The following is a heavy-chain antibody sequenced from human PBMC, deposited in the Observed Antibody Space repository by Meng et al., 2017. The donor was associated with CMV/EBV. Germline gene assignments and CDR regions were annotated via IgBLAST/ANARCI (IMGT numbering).Heavy chain of an antibody. Sequence: ASVKVSCKASGYTFTGYYMHWVRQATGQGLEWMGWMNPNSGNTGYAQKFQGRVTITRNTSISTAYTELSSLRSEDTAVYYCARDRITMIVVVITVGWALTPPLFIDYWGQGTLVTVSS. CDR1: GYTFTGYY. D-gene: IGHD3-22*01. CDR3: ARDRITMIVVVITVGWALTPPLFIDY. V-gene: IGHV1-8*03. J-gene: IGHJ4*02. CDR2: MNPNSGNT.